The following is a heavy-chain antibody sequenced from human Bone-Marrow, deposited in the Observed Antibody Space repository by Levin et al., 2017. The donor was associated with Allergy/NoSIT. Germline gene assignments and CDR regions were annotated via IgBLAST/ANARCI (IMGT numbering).Heavy chain of an antibody. CDR2: VYYRGST. D-gene: IGHD3-10*01. J-gene: IGHJ4*02. CDR1: GGSIGTYY. Sequence: PSETLSLTCAVSGGSIGTYYWSWIRQPPGKGLEWIGYVYYRGSTSYNPSLKSRVTISVDTSKNQLSLKLTSVTAADTAVYYCARAASDYYGGYYFDYWGQGTLVTVSS. CDR3: ARAASDYYGGYYFDY. V-gene: IGHV4-59*01.